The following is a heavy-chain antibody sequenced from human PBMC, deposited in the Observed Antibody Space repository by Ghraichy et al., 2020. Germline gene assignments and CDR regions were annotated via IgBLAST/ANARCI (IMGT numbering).Heavy chain of an antibody. V-gene: IGHV1-46*01. CDR1: GYTFTSYY. CDR3: ARDESSTTAYSSGSVYYYYYGMDV. Sequence: ASVKVSCKASGYTFTSYYMHWVRQAPGQGLEWMGIINPSGGSTSYAHKFQGRVTMTRDTSTSTVYMELSSLRSEDTAVYYCARDESSTTAYSSGSVYYYYYGMDVWGQGTTVTVSS. J-gene: IGHJ6*02. D-gene: IGHD6-19*01. CDR2: INPSGGST.